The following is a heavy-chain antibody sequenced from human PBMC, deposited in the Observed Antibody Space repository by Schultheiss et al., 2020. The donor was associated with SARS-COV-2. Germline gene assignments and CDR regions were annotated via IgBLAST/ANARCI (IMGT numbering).Heavy chain of an antibody. CDR2: IHNSGRT. V-gene: IGHV4-61*02. D-gene: IGHD6-13*01. J-gene: IGHJ5*02. CDR1: GASIGSGNYY. CDR3: ARKQQLVHWNWFDP. Sequence: SQTLSLTCTLSGASIGSGNYYWSWVRQPAGKGLEWLGRIHNSGRTTYNPALDGRVTISIDASKNHFALTLKSVTAADTAVYYCARKQQLVHWNWFDPWGQGTLVTVAS.